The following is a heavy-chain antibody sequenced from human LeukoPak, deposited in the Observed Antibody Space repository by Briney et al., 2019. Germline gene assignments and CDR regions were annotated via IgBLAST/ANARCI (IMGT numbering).Heavy chain of an antibody. CDR3: ARLYSSGWYEGWPPKTGDWFDP. V-gene: IGHV5-51*01. J-gene: IGHJ5*02. D-gene: IGHD6-19*01. Sequence: GESLKISCKGSGYSFTSYWIGWVRQMPGKGLEWMGIIYPGDSDTRYSPSFQGQVTISADKSISTAYLQWSSLKASDTAMYYCARLYSSGWYEGWPPKTGDWFDPWGQGTLVTVSS. CDR2: IYPGDSDT. CDR1: GYSFTSYW.